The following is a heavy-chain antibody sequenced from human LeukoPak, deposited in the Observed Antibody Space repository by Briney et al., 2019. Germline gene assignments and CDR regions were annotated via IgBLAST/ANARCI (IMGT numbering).Heavy chain of an antibody. J-gene: IGHJ4*02. CDR3: AKDFESGDYFDY. D-gene: IGHD3-10*01. CDR1: GFTFNTYA. Sequence: GGSLRLSCAASGFTFNTYAMSWVRQAPGKGLECVSGISGSGGSTYYADSVKGRFIISRDNSKNTLYLQMTSLRAEDTAVYYCAKDFESGDYFDYWGQGTLVTVSS. CDR2: ISGSGGST. V-gene: IGHV3-23*01.